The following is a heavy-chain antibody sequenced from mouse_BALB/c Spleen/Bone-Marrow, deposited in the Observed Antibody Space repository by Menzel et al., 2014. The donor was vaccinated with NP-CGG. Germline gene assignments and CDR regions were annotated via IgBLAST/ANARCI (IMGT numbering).Heavy chain of an antibody. CDR1: GYTFTDYA. J-gene: IGHJ2*01. CDR3: ARDLDY. CDR2: ISTYYSDA. Sequence: VKLVESGAELVRPGVSVKISCKGSGYTFTDYAVHWVKQSHAKSLEWIGVISTYYSDATYNQKFKGKATMTVDKSSSTAYMELARLTSEDSAIYYCARDLDYWGQGTTLTVSS. V-gene: IGHV1S137*01.